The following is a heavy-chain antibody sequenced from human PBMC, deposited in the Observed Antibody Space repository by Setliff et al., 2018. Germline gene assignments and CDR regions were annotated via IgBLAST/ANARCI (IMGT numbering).Heavy chain of an antibody. J-gene: IGHJ4*02. CDR1: GYNFAESI. CDR3: SRLVRYCTTTTCQRASGAEL. D-gene: IGHD2-8*01. V-gene: IGHV1-18*01. CDR2: ISAYNGHT. Sequence: ASVKVSCKASGYNFAESIVSWVRQAPGQGLEWMGWISAYNGHTYSAQKFQARVTLTTDTSTNTAYMELRSLTSDDTAVYFCSRLVRYCTTTTCQRASGAELWGQGTLVTVSS.